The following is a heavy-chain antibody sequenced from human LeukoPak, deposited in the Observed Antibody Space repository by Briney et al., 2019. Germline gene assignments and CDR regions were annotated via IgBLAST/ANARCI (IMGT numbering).Heavy chain of an antibody. V-gene: IGHV1-2*04. CDR2: INPNSGGT. D-gene: IGHD3-16*02. CDR1: GHTFTGYY. Sequence: GASVKVSCKASGHTFTGYYMHWVRQAPGQGLEWMGWINPNSGGTNYAQKFQGWVTMTRDTSISTAYMELSRLRSDDTAVYYCAREGVYAPDPTSYHRDAFDIWGQGTVVIVSS. J-gene: IGHJ3*02. CDR3: AREGVYAPDPTSYHRDAFDI.